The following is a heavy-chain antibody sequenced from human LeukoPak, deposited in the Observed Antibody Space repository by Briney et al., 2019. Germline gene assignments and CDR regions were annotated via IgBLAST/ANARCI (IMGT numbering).Heavy chain of an antibody. CDR1: GYTFTSYG. V-gene: IGHV1-18*01. CDR2: ISAYSGNT. J-gene: IGHJ4*02. CDR3: AIALITMIVVVTSFDY. Sequence: ASVKVSCKASGYTFTSYGISWVRQAPGQGLEWMGWISAYSGNTNYAQKLQGRVTMTTDTSTSTAYMELRSLRSDDTAVYYCAIALITMIVVVTSFDYWGQGTLVTVSS. D-gene: IGHD3-22*01.